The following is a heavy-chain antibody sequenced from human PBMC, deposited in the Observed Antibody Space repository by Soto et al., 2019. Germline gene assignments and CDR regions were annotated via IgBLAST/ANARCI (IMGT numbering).Heavy chain of an antibody. Sequence: QLQLQESGPGLVKPSETLSLTCAVSGASISRTGFHWGWIRQPPGQGLEWIGSIYEGATTFYNSSLKSRVTITADTSKRHFSVKLSSVTAAHTAVYYCARRGSGHTFDYWGQGTLVTVSS. CDR2: IYEGATT. V-gene: IGHV4-39*01. CDR1: GASISRTGFH. CDR3: ARRGSGHTFDY. D-gene: IGHD3-10*01. J-gene: IGHJ4*02.